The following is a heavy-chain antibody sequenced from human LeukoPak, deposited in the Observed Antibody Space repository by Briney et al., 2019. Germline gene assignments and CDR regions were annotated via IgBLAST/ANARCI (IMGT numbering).Heavy chain of an antibody. V-gene: IGHV3-74*01. Sequence: GGSLTLFCAASGFTFSSYWMHWVRQVPGKGLVWVSRINSDGSSTSYADSVKGRFTISRDNAKNTLYVQMKSLRAENTAVYYFSTGSGHAFDIWGRGTMVTVSS. D-gene: IGHD1-14*01. J-gene: IGHJ3*02. CDR3: STGSGHAFDI. CDR2: INSDGSST. CDR1: GFTFSSYW.